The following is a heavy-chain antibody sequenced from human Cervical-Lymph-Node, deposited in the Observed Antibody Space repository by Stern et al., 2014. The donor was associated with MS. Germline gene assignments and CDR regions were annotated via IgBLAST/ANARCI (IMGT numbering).Heavy chain of an antibody. V-gene: IGHV4-4*02. CDR1: GGSISSSNW. Sequence: QVQLVESGPGLVKPSGTLSLTCAVSGGSISSSNWWSWVRQPPGKGLEWIGEIYHSGSTNYNPSLQSRVTISVDKSKNQFSLKLSSVTAADTAVYYCARDPLPARGDYADYWGQGTLVTVSS. CDR2: IYHSGST. D-gene: IGHD4-17*01. J-gene: IGHJ4*02. CDR3: ARDPLPARGDYADY.